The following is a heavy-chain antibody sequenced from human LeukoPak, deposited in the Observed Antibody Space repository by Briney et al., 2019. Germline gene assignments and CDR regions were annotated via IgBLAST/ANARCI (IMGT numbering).Heavy chain of an antibody. D-gene: IGHD2-21*02. J-gene: IGHJ6*03. CDR3: ARDLLGRVYCGGDCYYYYYYYYYMDV. V-gene: IGHV3-7*01. CDR1: GFTFSSYW. Sequence: PGGSLRLSCAASGFTFSSYWMSWVRQAPGKGPEWVANIKQDGSEKYYVDSVKGRFTISRDNAKNSLYLQMNSLRAEDTAVYYCARDLLGRVYCGGDCYYYYYYYYYMDVWGKGTTVTVSS. CDR2: IKQDGSEK.